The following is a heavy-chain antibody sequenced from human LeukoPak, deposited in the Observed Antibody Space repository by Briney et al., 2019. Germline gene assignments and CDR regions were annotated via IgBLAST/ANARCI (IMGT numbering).Heavy chain of an antibody. Sequence: GVSLRLSCATSGFSFTDYPMNWVRQAPGKGLVWVSRINGAGSSTSYADSVKGRFTVSRDNAKNTLNLQMNSLRAEDTAVYYCARDLFFSDAGYSSGWRAEYFHHWGQGTLVTVSS. V-gene: IGHV3-74*01. J-gene: IGHJ1*01. CDR2: INGAGSST. CDR3: ARDLFFSDAGYSSGWRAEYFHH. D-gene: IGHD6-19*01. CDR1: GFSFTDYP.